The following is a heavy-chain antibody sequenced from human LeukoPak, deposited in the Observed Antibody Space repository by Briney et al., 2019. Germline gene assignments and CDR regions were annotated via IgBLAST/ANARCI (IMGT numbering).Heavy chain of an antibody. CDR3: ASGASVGGAYYLYYSDY. Sequence: ASVKVSCKASGYTFTGYYLHWVRQAPGQGLEWMGCINPNTGGTNYAQKFQGRVTMTRDTSISTAYMEVSRLRSDDTAVYYCASGASVGGAYYLYYSDYWGQGTLVTVSS. CDR2: INPNTGGT. J-gene: IGHJ4*02. CDR1: GYTFTGYY. V-gene: IGHV1-2*02. D-gene: IGHD3-22*01.